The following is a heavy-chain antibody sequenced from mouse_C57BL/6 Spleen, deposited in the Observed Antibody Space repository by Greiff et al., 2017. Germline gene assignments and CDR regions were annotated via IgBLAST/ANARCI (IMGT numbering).Heavy chain of an antibody. Sequence: EVNVVESGEGLVKPGGSLKLSCAASGFTFSSYAMSWVRQTPEKRLEWVAYISSGGDYIYYADTVKGRFTISRDNARNTLYLQMSSLKSEDTAMYYCTRDRGNYYYAMDYWGQGTSVTVSS. J-gene: IGHJ4*01. CDR2: ISSGGDYI. CDR1: GFTFSSYA. V-gene: IGHV5-9-1*02. D-gene: IGHD2-1*01. CDR3: TRDRGNYYYAMDY.